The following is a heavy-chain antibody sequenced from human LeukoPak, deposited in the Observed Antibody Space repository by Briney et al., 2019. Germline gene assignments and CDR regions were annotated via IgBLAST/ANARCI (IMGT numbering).Heavy chain of an antibody. CDR3: AAAYCGGDCSPDAFDI. J-gene: IGHJ3*02. CDR1: GFTFTSSA. Sequence: GASVKVSCKASGFTFTSSAMQWVRQARGQRLEWIGWIVVGSGNTNYAQKFQERVTITRDMSTSTAYMELSSLRSEDTAVYYCAAAYCGGDCSPDAFDIWGQGTMVTVSS. CDR2: IVVGSGNT. D-gene: IGHD2-21*02. V-gene: IGHV1-58*02.